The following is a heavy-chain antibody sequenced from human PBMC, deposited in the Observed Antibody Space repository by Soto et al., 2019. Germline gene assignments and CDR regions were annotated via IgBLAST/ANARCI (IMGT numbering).Heavy chain of an antibody. J-gene: IGHJ4*02. CDR3: TRGPRPISTGTGAY. Sequence: EVQLVESGGGLVPPGGSVRLSCAASGFIFKMYWMHWVRQSPGKGLVWISRIYNDGTYSDYADSVRGRFTISRDNVNDTLYLQMNNLSAEDAGLYYCTRGPRPISTGTGAYWGQVTHVTVSS. V-gene: IGHV3-74*01. CDR2: IYNDGTYS. D-gene: IGHD3-9*01. CDR1: GFIFKMYW.